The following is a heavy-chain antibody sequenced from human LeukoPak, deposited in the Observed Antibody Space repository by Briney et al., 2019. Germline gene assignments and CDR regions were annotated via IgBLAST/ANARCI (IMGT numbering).Heavy chain of an antibody. V-gene: IGHV3-64*01. CDR3: ARGPMVRGVIDY. Sequence: GGSLRLSCAASGFTFSSYATHWVRQAPGKGLEYVSAISSNGGSTYYANSVKGRFTISRDNSKNTLYLQMGSLRAEDMAVYYCARGPMVRGVIDYWGQGTLVTVSS. J-gene: IGHJ4*02. D-gene: IGHD3-10*01. CDR2: ISSNGGST. CDR1: GFTFSSYA.